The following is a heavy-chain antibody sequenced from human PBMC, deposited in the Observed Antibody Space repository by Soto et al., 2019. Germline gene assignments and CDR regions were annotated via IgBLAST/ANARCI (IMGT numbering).Heavy chain of an antibody. J-gene: IGHJ4*02. Sequence: QVQLQQWGAGLLKPSETLSLTCAVYGGSFSGYYWTWIRQPPGTGLEWIGEINHSGSPNYNPSLTSRVTISVATSKHPFSLKLTSVTAAATAVYYCARDKITGLFDYWGQGTLVTVSS. D-gene: IGHD2-8*02. V-gene: IGHV4-34*01. CDR1: GGSFSGYY. CDR3: ARDKITGLFDY. CDR2: INHSGSP.